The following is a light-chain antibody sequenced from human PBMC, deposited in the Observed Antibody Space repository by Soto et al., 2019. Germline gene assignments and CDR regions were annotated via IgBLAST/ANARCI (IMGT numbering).Light chain of an antibody. CDR1: QSVSSDY. CDR2: RAS. Sequence: EIVLTQSPGTLSLSPGARATLSCRASQSVSSDYVAWYQQKPGQTPNVLIYRASIRATGIPDRFSGSGSGTDYTLTISRLEPEDFAVDYWQQYGASPLTFGGGTKVEIK. CDR3: QQYGASPLT. V-gene: IGKV3-20*01. J-gene: IGKJ4*01.